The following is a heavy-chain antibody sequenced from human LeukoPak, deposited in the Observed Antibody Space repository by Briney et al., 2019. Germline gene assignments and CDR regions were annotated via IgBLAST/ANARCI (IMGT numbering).Heavy chain of an antibody. CDR1: GGSISSYY. J-gene: IGHJ6*03. CDR2: IYYSGST. V-gene: IGHV4-59*01. CDR3: ARSNYARPNYYYYYYMDV. D-gene: IGHD1-7*01. Sequence: PSETLSLTCTVSGGSISSYYWSWIRQPPGKGLEWIGYIYYSGSTNYNPSLKSRVTISVDTSKNQFSLKLSSVTAADTAVYYCARSNYARPNYYYYYYMDVWGKGTTVTVSS.